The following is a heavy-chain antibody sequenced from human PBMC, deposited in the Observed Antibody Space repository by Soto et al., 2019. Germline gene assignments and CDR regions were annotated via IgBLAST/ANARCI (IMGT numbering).Heavy chain of an antibody. CDR1: GFTFSSYS. CDR2: ISSSSSTI. CDR3: AREIVVVPAAIDAFDI. J-gene: IGHJ3*02. D-gene: IGHD2-2*01. V-gene: IGHV3-48*04. Sequence: GGSLRLSCAASGFTFSSYSMNWVRQAPGKGLEWVSYISSSSSTIYYADSVKGRFTISRDNAKNSLYLQMNSLRAEDMAVYYCAREIVVVPAAIDAFDIWGQGTMVTVSS.